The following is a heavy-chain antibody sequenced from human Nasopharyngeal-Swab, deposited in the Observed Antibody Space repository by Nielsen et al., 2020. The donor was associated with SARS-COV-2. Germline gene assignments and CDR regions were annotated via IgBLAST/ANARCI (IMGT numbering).Heavy chain of an antibody. Sequence: GRSLSLSCVAAGFTFTSYAMSWVRQAPGKGLEWVSAISGSGGSTYYADSVQGRFTISRDNSKNTLYLQMNSLRAEDTAVYYCAVNMVRGVIFVRGFDPWGQGTLVTVSS. CDR2: ISGSGGST. V-gene: IGHV3-23*01. CDR3: AVNMVRGVIFVRGFDP. CDR1: GFTFTSYA. D-gene: IGHD3-10*01. J-gene: IGHJ5*02.